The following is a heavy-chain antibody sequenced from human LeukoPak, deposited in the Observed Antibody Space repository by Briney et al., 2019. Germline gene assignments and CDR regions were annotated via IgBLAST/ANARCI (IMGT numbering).Heavy chain of an antibody. V-gene: IGHV3-23*01. Sequence: GGSLRLSCAASGFTFSTYAMSWVRQAPGKGLEWVSAISGRGDSTYYTDSVKGPFTISRDNSKNTLYLQMSSLRAEDTAVYYCAKDRVAATGIGELEHWGQGTLVTVSS. CDR2: ISGRGDST. D-gene: IGHD6-13*01. CDR3: AKDRVAATGIGELEH. J-gene: IGHJ1*01. CDR1: GFTFSTYA.